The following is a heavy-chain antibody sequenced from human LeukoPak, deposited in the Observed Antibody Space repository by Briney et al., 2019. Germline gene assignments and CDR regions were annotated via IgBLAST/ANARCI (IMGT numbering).Heavy chain of an antibody. J-gene: IGHJ5*02. CDR2: IIPIFGTA. CDR3: ARDRPGRYCSSTSCYAASPFDP. CDR1: GGTFSSYA. V-gene: IGHV1-69*06. Sequence: SVKVSCKASGGTFSSYAISWVRQAPGQGLEWMGGIIPIFGTANYAQKFQGRVAITADKSTSTAYMELSSLRSEDTAVYYCARDRPGRYCSSTSCYAASPFDPWGQGTLVIVSS. D-gene: IGHD2-2*01.